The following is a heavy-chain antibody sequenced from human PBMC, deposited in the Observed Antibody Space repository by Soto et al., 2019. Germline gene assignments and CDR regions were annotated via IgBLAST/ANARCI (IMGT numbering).Heavy chain of an antibody. J-gene: IGHJ6*02. CDR2: ISSSSSYT. CDR3: ARDSPIVGVPMDV. V-gene: IGHV3-11*05. Sequence: GGSLRLSCAASGCTFSDYYMSWIRQAPGKGLEWVSYISSSSSYTNYADSVKGRFTISRDNAKNSLYLQMNSLRAEDTAVYYCARDSPIVGVPMDVWGQGTTVTVSS. D-gene: IGHD1-26*01. CDR1: GCTFSDYY.